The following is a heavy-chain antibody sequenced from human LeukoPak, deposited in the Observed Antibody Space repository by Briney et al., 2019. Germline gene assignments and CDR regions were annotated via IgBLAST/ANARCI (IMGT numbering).Heavy chain of an antibody. D-gene: IGHD6-6*01. CDR2: IYWDDDK. V-gene: IGHV2-5*02. CDR1: GFALGTSGGG. CDR3: AHRPWVLSIAAYTWFDP. Sequence: SGPTLLKATPTLTLTFTLSGFALGTSGGGVGWIRQPPVKAVEGLSMIYWDDDKSYSPSLNRRLTITKDTSKNQVVLTMTNMDPVDTATYYCAHRPWVLSIAAYTWFDPWGQGTLVTVSS. J-gene: IGHJ5*02.